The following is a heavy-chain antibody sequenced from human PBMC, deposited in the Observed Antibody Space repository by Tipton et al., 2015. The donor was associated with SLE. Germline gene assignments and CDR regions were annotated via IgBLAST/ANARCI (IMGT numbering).Heavy chain of an antibody. CDR1: GGSISRYGYF. V-gene: IGHV4-31*03. J-gene: IGHJ6*02. D-gene: IGHD3-9*01. CDR2: IHYSGST. CDR3: ARGSPGRSEGHYKDYHYGIDV. Sequence: TLSLTCTVSGGSISRYGYFWNWFRHHPGKGLEWIGYIHYSGSTYYNPSIKGRVTISVDTSKDRFSLTLSSVTAADTAVYYCARGSPGRSEGHYKDYHYGIDVWGQGTTVTVSS.